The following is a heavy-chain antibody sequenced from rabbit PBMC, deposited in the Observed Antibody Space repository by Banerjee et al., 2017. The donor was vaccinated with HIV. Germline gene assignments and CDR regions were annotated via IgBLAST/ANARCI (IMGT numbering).Heavy chain of an antibody. J-gene: IGHJ3*01. V-gene: IGHV1S45*01. CDR3: ARDGAGGSYFAL. D-gene: IGHD8-1*01. Sequence: QEQLVESGGGLVKPEGSLKLSCTASGFSFSNKAVMCWVRQAPGKGLEWIACINAITGKAVYANWAKGRFTISKTSSTTVTLHMTSLTAADTATYFCARDGAGGSYFALWGQGTLVTVS. CDR1: GFSFSNKAV. CDR2: INAITGKA.